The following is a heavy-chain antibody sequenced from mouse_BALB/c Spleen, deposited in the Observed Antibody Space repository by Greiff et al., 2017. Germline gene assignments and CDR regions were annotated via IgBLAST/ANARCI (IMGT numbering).Heavy chain of an antibody. Sequence: QVQLQQSGAELVRPGTSVKVSCKASGYAFTNYLIEWVKQRPGQGLEWIGVINPGSGGTNYNEKFKGKATLTADKSSSTAYMQLSSLTSDDSAVYFCAREDYRYADYWGQGTTLTVSS. J-gene: IGHJ2*01. D-gene: IGHD2-14*01. CDR2: INPGSGGT. CDR1: GYAFTNYL. V-gene: IGHV1-54*01. CDR3: AREDYRYADY.